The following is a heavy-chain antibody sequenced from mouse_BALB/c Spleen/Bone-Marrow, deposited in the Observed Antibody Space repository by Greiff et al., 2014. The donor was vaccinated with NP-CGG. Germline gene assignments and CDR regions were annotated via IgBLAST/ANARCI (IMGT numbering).Heavy chain of an antibody. V-gene: IGHV1-14*01. J-gene: IGHJ4*01. D-gene: IGHD4-1*02. CDR3: ASHNWDYAMDY. CDR2: INPYNDGT. CDR1: GYTFTSYV. Sequence: EVKLMESGPELVKPGASVKMSCKASGYTFTSYVMHWVKQKPGQGLEWIGYINPYNDGTEYNEKFKGKATLTSDKSSSTAYMELSSLTSEDSAVYYCASHNWDYAMDYWGQGTSVTVSS.